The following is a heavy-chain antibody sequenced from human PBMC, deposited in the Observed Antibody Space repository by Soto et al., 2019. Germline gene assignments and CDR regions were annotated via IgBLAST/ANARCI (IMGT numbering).Heavy chain of an antibody. V-gene: IGHV5-10-1*01. CDR2: IDPIDSKT. J-gene: IGHJ6*02. Sequence: PGESLKISCKGSGYNFDTYWINCVRQTPGKGLEWMGRIDPIDSKTKYSPSLEGHITISVDKSISTTYLQWSSLKASDTAIYYCARRIAAAGGYYYYAFDVWGQGTAVTVSS. CDR3: ARRIAAAGGYYYYAFDV. CDR1: GYNFDTYW. D-gene: IGHD6-13*01.